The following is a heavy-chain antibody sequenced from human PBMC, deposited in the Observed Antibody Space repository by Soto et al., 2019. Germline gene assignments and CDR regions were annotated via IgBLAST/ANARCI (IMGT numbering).Heavy chain of an antibody. J-gene: IGHJ6*03. D-gene: IGHD3-10*01. CDR1: GFTFSSYA. V-gene: IGHV3-30-3*01. CDR2: ISYDGSNK. Sequence: GGSLRLSCAASGFTFSSYAMHWVRQAPGKGLEWVAVISYDGSNKYYADSVKGRFTISRDNAKNTLYLQMNSLRAEDTALYYCAKDNREYYYGSGSYQGTYYYYMDVWGKGTTVTVSS. CDR3: AKDNREYYYGSGSYQGTYYYYMDV.